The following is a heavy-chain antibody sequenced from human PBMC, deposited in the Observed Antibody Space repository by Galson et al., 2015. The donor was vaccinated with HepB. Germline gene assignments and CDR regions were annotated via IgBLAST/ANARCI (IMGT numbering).Heavy chain of an antibody. J-gene: IGHJ6*02. D-gene: IGHD5-24*01. V-gene: IGHV3-21*01. CDR1: GFTVSDYS. CDR3: ARESSRDDYNGAMDV. CDR2: IRSGSSYL. Sequence: SLRLSCAVSGFTVSDYSMNWVRQAPGKGLEWVSYIRSGSSYLYYSDSVKGRFTVSRDNAKNSMYLQMDSLRAEDTAVYYCARESSRDDYNGAMDVWGQGTTVTVSS.